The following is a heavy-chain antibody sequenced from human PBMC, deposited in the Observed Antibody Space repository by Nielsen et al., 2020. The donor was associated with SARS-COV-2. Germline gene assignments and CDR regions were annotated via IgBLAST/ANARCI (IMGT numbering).Heavy chain of an antibody. J-gene: IGHJ6*02. D-gene: IGHD5-18*01. CDR3: AGAPRYSYGADYYYYYGMDV. CDR1: GITFSTSS. CDR2: ISSSSSYI. Sequence: GGSLRLSCVASGITFSTSSMNWVRQAPGKGLEWVSSISSSSSYIYYADSVKGRFTISRDNANNSLYLQMNSLRAEDTAVYYCAGAPRYSYGADYYYYYGMDVWGQGTTVTVSS. V-gene: IGHV3-21*01.